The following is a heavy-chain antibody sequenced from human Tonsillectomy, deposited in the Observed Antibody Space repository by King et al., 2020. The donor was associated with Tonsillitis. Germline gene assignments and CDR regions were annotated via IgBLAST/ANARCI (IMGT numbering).Heavy chain of an antibody. CDR1: GGSISAYY. J-gene: IGHJ3*02. Sequence: VQLQESGPGLVKPSETLSLTCSVSGGSISAYYWSWFRQPAGKGLEWIGRISSSGSTNSNPSRKSRLTMSVDTSKNQFSLRVSSVTAADTALYYCGRGLDEVGAFDIWGQGTLVTVSS. D-gene: IGHD2-2*01. V-gene: IGHV4-4*07. CDR2: ISSSGST. CDR3: GRGLDEVGAFDI.